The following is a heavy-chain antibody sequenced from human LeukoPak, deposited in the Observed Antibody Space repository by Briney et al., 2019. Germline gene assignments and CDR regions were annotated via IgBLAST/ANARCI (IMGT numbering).Heavy chain of an antibody. CDR2: INNDGSSI. V-gene: IGHV3-74*01. D-gene: IGHD3-16*02. CDR1: GFTFSSHW. J-gene: IGHJ4*02. Sequence: GGSLRLSCAASGFTFSSHWMHWVRQAPGKGLVWVSRINNDGSSISYADSVKGRFTISRDNAKNSLYLQMNSLRDEDTAVYYCARDPDDYVWGSYRSGSYWGQGTLVTVSS. CDR3: ARDPDDYVWGSYRSGSY.